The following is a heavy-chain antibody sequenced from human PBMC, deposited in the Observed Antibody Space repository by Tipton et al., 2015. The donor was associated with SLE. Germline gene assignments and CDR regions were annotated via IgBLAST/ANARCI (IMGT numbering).Heavy chain of an antibody. CDR2: IYYNGST. D-gene: IGHD2-21*01. CDR3: ARYIVVVRYFDY. Sequence: TLSLTCSVSGTSVTSYYWGWIRQAPGKGLEWLGYIYYNGSTNYNPSLKSRVTISVDTSKNQFSLKLSSVTAADTAVYYCARYIVVVRYFDYWGQGTLVTVSS. CDR1: GTSVTSYY. J-gene: IGHJ4*02. V-gene: IGHV4-59*02.